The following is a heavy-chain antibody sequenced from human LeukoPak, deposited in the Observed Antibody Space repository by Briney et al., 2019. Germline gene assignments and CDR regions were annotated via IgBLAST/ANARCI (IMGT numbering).Heavy chain of an antibody. V-gene: IGHV3-74*01. CDR1: GFTFSSYG. J-gene: IGHJ4*02. Sequence: GGSLRLSCAASGFTFSSYGMHWVRQAPGKGLVWVSRINSDGNSTSYADSVKGRFTISRDNAKNTLYLQMNSLRAEDTAVYYCASLGRSFDYWGQGTLVTVSS. CDR3: ASLGRSFDY. CDR2: INSDGNST. D-gene: IGHD1-26*01.